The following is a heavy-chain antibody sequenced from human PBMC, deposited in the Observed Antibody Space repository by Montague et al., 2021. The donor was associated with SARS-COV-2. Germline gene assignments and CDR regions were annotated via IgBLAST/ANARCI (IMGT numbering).Heavy chain of an antibody. CDR1: GASMSGPY. D-gene: IGHD3-22*01. Sequence: SETLSLTCTVSGASMSGPYWGWVRQPPGKGPEWIGNIYSSGSTHYNPSLKSRVTISVDTSKSQFSLRLTSVTAADTAVYYCVREGRSSAYAMDSWGQGTLVTVSS. V-gene: IGHV4-59*11. CDR3: VREGRSSAYAMDS. J-gene: IGHJ4*02. CDR2: IYSSGST.